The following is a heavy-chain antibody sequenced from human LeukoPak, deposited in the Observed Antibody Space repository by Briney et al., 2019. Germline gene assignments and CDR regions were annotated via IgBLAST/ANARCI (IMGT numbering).Heavy chain of an antibody. D-gene: IGHD3-9*01. CDR2: ICAYKGNT. J-gene: IGHJ6*02. CDR3: ARVLRYFDPRPLLDYYGMDV. Sequence: EASVKVSCKASGYTFTSYGISWVRQAPGQGLEWMGWICAYKGNTNYAQKLQGRVTMTTHTSTSTAYMELRSLRSDDTAVYYCARVLRYFDPRPLLDYYGMDVWGQGTTVTVSS. V-gene: IGHV1-18*01. CDR1: GYTFTSYG.